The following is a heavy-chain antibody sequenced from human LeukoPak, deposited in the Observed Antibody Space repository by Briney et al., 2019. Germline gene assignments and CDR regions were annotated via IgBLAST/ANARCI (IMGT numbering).Heavy chain of an antibody. V-gene: IGHV3-74*01. CDR3: ARAEGEYNWFDP. CDR1: GFTFNSYW. CDR2: INTDGSST. J-gene: IGHJ5*02. D-gene: IGHD1-26*01. Sequence: GGSLRLSCAASGFTFNSYWMNWVRQAPGKGLVWVSRINTDGSSTSYADSVRGRFTISRDNAKNTVYLQMNSLRAEDTAVYYCARAEGEYNWFDPWGQGTLVTVSS.